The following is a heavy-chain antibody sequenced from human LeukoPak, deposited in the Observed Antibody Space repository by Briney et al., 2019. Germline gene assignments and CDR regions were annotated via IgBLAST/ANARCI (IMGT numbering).Heavy chain of an antibody. D-gene: IGHD3-10*01. J-gene: IGHJ6*03. V-gene: IGHV3-30*02. CDR2: IRYDGSNK. Sequence: GGSLRLSCAASGFTFSSYWMSWVRQAPGKGLEWVAFIRYDGSNKYYAESVKSRFTISRDNSKNTLYLQKNSLRAEDTAVYYCAKDSLMGYYYYYMDVWGKGTTVTVSS. CDR1: GFTFSSYW. CDR3: AKDSLMGYYYYYMDV.